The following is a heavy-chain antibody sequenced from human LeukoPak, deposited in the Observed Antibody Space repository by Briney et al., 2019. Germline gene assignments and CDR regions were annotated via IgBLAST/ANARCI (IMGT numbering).Heavy chain of an antibody. D-gene: IGHD2-21*01. Sequence: TGGSLRLSCAASGFRFRVYWMSWVRQAPGKGLEWVANIKTDGSVKYYVDSVKGRFTISRDNAENSLYLSMNSLRVEDTAMYYCVRDDWGPGDLRGQGTPVTVSS. CDR3: VRDDWGPGDL. CDR1: GFRFRVYW. V-gene: IGHV3-7*01. CDR2: IKTDGSVK. J-gene: IGHJ5*02.